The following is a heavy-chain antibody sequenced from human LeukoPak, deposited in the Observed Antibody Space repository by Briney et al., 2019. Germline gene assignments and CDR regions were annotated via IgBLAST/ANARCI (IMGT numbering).Heavy chain of an antibody. J-gene: IGHJ4*02. V-gene: IGHV4-4*09. CDR2: IYTSGST. CDR1: GGSISSYY. Sequence: PSETLSLTCTVSGGSISSYYWSWIRQPPGKGLEWIGYIYTSGSTNYNPSLKSRVTISVDTSKNQFSLKLSSVTAADTAVYYCAGSIAARPAVFGYWGQGTLVTVSS. D-gene: IGHD6-6*01. CDR3: AGSIAARPAVFGY.